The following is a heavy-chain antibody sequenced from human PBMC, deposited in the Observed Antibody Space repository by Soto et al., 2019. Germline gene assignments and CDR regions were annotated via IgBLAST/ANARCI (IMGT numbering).Heavy chain of an antibody. Sequence: GGSLRLSCAASGFSFIDYAINWVRQVPGRGLEYVAGIGGRGGNAFYADSMKGRFSISRDNSKNTVYLHMHNLRVDDSAMYYCAKDPHSADFAGSYDSWGQGTLVTVSS. D-gene: IGHD3-16*01. V-gene: IGHV3-23*01. J-gene: IGHJ5*02. CDR3: AKDPHSADFAGSYDS. CDR1: GFSFIDYA. CDR2: IGGRGGNA.